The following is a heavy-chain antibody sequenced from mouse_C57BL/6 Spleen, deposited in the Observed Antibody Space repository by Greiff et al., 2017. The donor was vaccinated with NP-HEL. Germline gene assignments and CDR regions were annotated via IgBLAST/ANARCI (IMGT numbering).Heavy chain of an antibody. J-gene: IGHJ3*01. CDR1: GYTFTDYY. CDR2: INPNNGGT. CDR3: ARSRGPHYYGSNYEGFAY. Sequence: EVQLQQSGPELVKPGASVKISCKASGYTFTDYYMNWVKQSHGKSLEWIGDINPNNGGTSYNQKFKGKATLTVDKSSSTAYMELRSLTSEDSAVYYCARSRGPHYYGSNYEGFAYWGQGTLVTVSA. D-gene: IGHD1-1*01. V-gene: IGHV1-26*01.